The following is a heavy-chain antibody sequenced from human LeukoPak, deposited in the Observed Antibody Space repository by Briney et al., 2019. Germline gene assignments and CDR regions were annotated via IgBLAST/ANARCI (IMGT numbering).Heavy chain of an antibody. D-gene: IGHD3-10*01. CDR2: IYYSGST. J-gene: IGHJ5*02. CDR1: GGSFSGYY. V-gene: IGHV4-34*01. Sequence: SETLSLTCAVYGGSFSGYYWGWIRQPPGRGLEWIGSIYYSGSTHYNPSLKSRVTISIDTSKNQFSLKLSSVIAADTAMYYCARDLSTYYYGSGSANWFDPWGQGTLVTVSS. CDR3: ARDLSTYYYGSGSANWFDP.